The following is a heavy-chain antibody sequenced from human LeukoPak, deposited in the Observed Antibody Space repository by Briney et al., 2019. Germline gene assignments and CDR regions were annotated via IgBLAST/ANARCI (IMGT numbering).Heavy chain of an antibody. V-gene: IGHV3-23*01. D-gene: IGHD1-26*01. CDR1: GFTFSSYA. CDR3: ARDRHYPDAFDI. Sequence: GGSLRLSCAASGFTFSSYAMSWVRQAPGKGLEWVSAISGSGGSTYYADSVKGRFTISRDNSKNTLYLQMNSLRAEDTAVYYCARDRHYPDAFDIWGQGTMVTVSS. J-gene: IGHJ3*02. CDR2: ISGSGGST.